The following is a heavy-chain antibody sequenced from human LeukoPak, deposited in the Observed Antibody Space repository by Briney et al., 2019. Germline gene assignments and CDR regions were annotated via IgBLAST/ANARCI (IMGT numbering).Heavy chain of an antibody. CDR1: GYIFSNYW. D-gene: IGHD2-2*01. Sequence: GDSLQISCKGSGYIFSNYWITWVRQLPGKGLEWMGIIYPGDSDTRYSPSFQGQVTISADKSISTAYLQWSSLKASDTAMYYCARTAVPAATDYWGQGTLVTVSS. V-gene: IGHV5-51*01. CDR3: ARTAVPAATDY. CDR2: IYPGDSDT. J-gene: IGHJ4*02.